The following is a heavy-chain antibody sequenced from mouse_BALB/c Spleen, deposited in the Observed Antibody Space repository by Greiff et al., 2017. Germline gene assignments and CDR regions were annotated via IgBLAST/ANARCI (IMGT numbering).Heavy chain of an antibody. CDR1: GFTFSSYA. CDR3: ARVAMITTGGGGYAMDY. CDR2: ISSGGSYT. J-gene: IGHJ4*01. V-gene: IGHV5-9-3*01. Sequence: EVKLQESGGGLVKPGGSLKLSCAASGFTFSSYAMSWVRQTPEKRLEWVATISSGGSYTYYPDSVKGRFTISRDNAKNTLYLQMSSLRSEDTAMYYCARVAMITTGGGGYAMDYWGQGTSVTVSS. D-gene: IGHD2-4*01.